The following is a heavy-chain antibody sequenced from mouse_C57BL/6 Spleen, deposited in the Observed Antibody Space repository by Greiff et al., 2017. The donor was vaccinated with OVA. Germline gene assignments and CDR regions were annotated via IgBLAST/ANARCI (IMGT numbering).Heavy chain of an antibody. J-gene: IGHJ4*01. V-gene: IGHV10-1*01. CDR1: GFSFNTYA. D-gene: IGHD1-1*01. Sequence: EVQRVESGGGLVQPKGSLKLSCAASGFSFNTYAMNWVRQAPGKGLEWVARIRSKSNNYATYYADSVKDRFTISRDDSESMLYLQMNNLKTEDTAMYYCVRRSYGSHYAMDYWGQGTSVTVSS. CDR3: VRRSYGSHYAMDY. CDR2: IRSKSNNYAT.